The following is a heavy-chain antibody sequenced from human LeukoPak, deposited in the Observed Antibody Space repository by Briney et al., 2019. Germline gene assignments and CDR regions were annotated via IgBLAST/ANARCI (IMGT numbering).Heavy chain of an antibody. CDR3: ARDRPTYYYGSGKRNAYDI. Sequence: GASGKVSCKASGHTFTSYGISWVRQAPGQGLEWMGWISAYNGNTNYAQKLQGRVTMTTDTSTSTAYMELRSLRSDDTAVYYCARDRPTYYYGSGKRNAYDIWGQGTMVTVSS. J-gene: IGHJ3*02. CDR1: GHTFTSYG. CDR2: ISAYNGNT. V-gene: IGHV1-18*01. D-gene: IGHD3-10*01.